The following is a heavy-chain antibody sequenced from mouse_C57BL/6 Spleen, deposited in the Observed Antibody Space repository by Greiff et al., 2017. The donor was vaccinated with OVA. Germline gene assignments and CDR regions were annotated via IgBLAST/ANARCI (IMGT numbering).Heavy chain of an antibody. CDR1: GYTFTSYW. V-gene: IGHV1-52*01. CDR2: IDPSDSET. CDR3: ARKRNGSPYYFDY. J-gene: IGHJ2*01. D-gene: IGHD1-1*01. Sequence: VQLQQPGAELVRPGSSVKLSCKASGYTFTSYWMHWVKQRPIQGLEWIGNIDPSDSETHYNQKFKDKATLTVDKSSSTAYMQLSSLTSEDSAVYYCARKRNGSPYYFDYWGQGTTLTVSS.